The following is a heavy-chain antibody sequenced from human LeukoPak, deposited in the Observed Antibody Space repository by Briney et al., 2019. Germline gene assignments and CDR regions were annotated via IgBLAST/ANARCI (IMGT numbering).Heavy chain of an antibody. CDR1: GFTFSDYS. V-gene: IGHV3-48*01. CDR3: ARANPRAPDY. Sequence: GGSLRLSCAASGFTFSDYSMNWVRQAPGKGLEWVSYISSSSRKIYYADSVKGRFTISRDNGKNSLYLQMNSLRAEDTAVYYCARANPRAPDYWGQGTLVTVSS. J-gene: IGHJ4*02. CDR2: ISSSSRKI.